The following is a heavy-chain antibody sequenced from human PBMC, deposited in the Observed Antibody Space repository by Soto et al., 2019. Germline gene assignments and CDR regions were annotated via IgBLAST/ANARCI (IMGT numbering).Heavy chain of an antibody. D-gene: IGHD3-10*01. CDR3: AKGAYYGSGSYPDY. J-gene: IGHJ4*02. V-gene: IGHV3-9*01. Sequence: GGSLRLSCAASGFTFDDYAMHWVRQAPGKGLEWVSGISWNSGSIGYADSVKGRFTISRDNAKNSLYLQMNSLRAEDTALYYCAKGAYYGSGSYPDYWGQGTLVTVSS. CDR2: ISWNSGSI. CDR1: GFTFDDYA.